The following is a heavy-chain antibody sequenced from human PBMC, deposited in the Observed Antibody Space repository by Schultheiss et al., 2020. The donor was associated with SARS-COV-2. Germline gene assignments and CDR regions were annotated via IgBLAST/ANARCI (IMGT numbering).Heavy chain of an antibody. J-gene: IGHJ4*02. CDR3: AKFRPGYCSSTSCPFFDY. D-gene: IGHD2-2*01. V-gene: IGHV3-11*03. CDR1: GFTFSDYY. CDR2: ISSSSSYT. Sequence: GGSLRLSCAASGFTFSDYYMSWIRQAPGKGLEWVSYISSSSSYTNYADSVKGRFTISRDNSKNTLYLQMNSLRAEDTAVYYCAKFRPGYCSSTSCPFFDYWGQGTLVTVSS.